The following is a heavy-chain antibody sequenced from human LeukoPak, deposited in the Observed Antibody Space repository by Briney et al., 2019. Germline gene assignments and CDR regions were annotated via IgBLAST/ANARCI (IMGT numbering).Heavy chain of an antibody. CDR1: GYTFTSYD. V-gene: IGHV1-8*01. Sequence: ASVKVSCKASGYTFTSYDINWVRQATGQGLEWMGWMNPNSGYTGYAQKFQGRVTMTRNTSISTAYMELSSLRSEDTAVYYCARGGAPAAADRGDYWGQGTLVTVSS. J-gene: IGHJ4*02. CDR3: ARGGAPAAADRGDY. D-gene: IGHD6-13*01. CDR2: MNPNSGYT.